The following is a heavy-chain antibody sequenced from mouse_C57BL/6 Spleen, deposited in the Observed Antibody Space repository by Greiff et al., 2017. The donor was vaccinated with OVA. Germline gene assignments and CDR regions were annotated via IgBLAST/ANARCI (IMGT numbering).Heavy chain of an antibody. D-gene: IGHD6-2*01. CDR1: GYTFTSYW. Sequence: QVQLQQPGAELVGPGSSVKLSCKASGYTFTSYWLEWVKQRPGQGFEWIGNIYPSDSENHYNQKFKDKATLTVDKSSSTAYMQHSSLTTEDSAVYYCAREGLYRTFAYWGQGTLVTVSA. J-gene: IGHJ3*01. V-gene: IGHV1-61*01. CDR3: AREGLYRTFAY. CDR2: IYPSDSEN.